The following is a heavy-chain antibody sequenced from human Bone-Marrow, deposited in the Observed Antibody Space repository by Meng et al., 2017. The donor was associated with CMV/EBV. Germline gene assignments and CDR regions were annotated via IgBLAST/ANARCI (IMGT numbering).Heavy chain of an antibody. Sequence: TLSLTCTVSGGSISSYYWSWVRQPPGKALEWLALIDWDDDKYYSTSLKTRLTISKDTSKNQVVLTMTNMDPVDTATYYCARIFGYYGMDVWGQGTTVTVSS. D-gene: IGHD3-10*01. CDR2: IDWDDDK. CDR1: GGSISSYYW. J-gene: IGHJ6*02. CDR3: ARIFGYYGMDV. V-gene: IGHV2-70*18.